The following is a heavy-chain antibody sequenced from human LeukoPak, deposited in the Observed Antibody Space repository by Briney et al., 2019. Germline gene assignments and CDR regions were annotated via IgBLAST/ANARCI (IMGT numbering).Heavy chain of an antibody. Sequence: MPSETLSLTCTVSGASISSSNYYWGWIRQPPGKGLEWIGSMYYGGSTYYNPALQSRVTISVDTSKNQFSLRLTSVTAADTAVYYCARERRSWELLSYWFDPWGQGTLVTVSS. CDR1: GASISSSNYY. D-gene: IGHD1-26*01. CDR2: MYYGGST. V-gene: IGHV4-39*02. CDR3: ARERRSWELLSYWFDP. J-gene: IGHJ5*02.